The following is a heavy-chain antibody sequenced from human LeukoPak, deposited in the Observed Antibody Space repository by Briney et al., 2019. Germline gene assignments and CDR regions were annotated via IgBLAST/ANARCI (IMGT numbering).Heavy chain of an antibody. V-gene: IGHV3-23*01. CDR1: GFTFPKYG. Sequence: GGSLRLSCAASGFTFPKYGMSWVRQAPGRGLERVSVVSGNGGTTFYADSVKGRFTISRDNSKNMLFLQMNGLRAEDTAVYYCARRYSSGWYLDYWGQGTLVTVSS. J-gene: IGHJ4*02. CDR3: ARRYSSGWYLDY. CDR2: VSGNGGTT. D-gene: IGHD6-19*01.